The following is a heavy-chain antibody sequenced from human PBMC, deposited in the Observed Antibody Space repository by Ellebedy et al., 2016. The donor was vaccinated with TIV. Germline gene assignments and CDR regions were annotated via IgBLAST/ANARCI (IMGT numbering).Heavy chain of an antibody. CDR3: AKVKSPYRLSFGYNFDY. J-gene: IGHJ4*02. CDR2: IQYNGTNK. D-gene: IGHD5-18*01. Sequence: PGGSLRLSCAASGFTFSSFGMHWVRQAPGKGLEWVAFIQYNGTNKHYADSVKGRFTISRDNSKNTVYLQMNSLRAEAKAMYYCAKVKSPYRLSFGYNFDYWGQGTLVTVSS. CDR1: GFTFSSFG. V-gene: IGHV3-30*02.